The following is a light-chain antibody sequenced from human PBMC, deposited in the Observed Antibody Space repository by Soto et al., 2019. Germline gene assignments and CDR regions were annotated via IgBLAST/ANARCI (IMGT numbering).Light chain of an antibody. J-gene: IGKJ2*01. V-gene: IGKV1-5*03. CDR1: QSVSSW. Sequence: DIQMTQSPSTLSASVGDRVTITCRASQSVSSWLAWYQQKPGKAPKLLIYKASTLESGVPSRFSGSGSGTEFTLTISSLQPDDFATYYCQQYGGFGQGTKLEIK. CDR2: KAS. CDR3: QQYGG.